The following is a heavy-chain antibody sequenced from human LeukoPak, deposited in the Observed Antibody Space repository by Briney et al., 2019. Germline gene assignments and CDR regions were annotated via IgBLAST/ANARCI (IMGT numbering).Heavy chain of an antibody. Sequence: PSETLSLTCTVSGGSISGYYWNWIRQPPGEGLEWIGRIFDTGSTDYNPSLKSRVTISVDTSKNQFSLKVSSVTAADTAVYYCARDRWLGYWGQGTLVTVSS. CDR2: IFDTGST. CDR1: GGSISGYY. V-gene: IGHV4-59*01. D-gene: IGHD5-18*01. J-gene: IGHJ4*02. CDR3: ARDRWLGY.